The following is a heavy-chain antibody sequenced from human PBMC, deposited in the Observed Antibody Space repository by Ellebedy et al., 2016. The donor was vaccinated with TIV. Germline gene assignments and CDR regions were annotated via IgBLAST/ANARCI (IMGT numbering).Heavy chain of an antibody. CDR1: GDSIGGQY. CDR3: VRSGFSTFDFDY. Sequence: SETLSLTCTVSGDSIGGQYWGWIRQSPGRGLEWIGLIGFLSYRATTMYTPSLRSRVSFSGDWTRNQFSLTLSAVTAADAAVYYCVRSGFSTFDFDYWGQGIPVTVSS. V-gene: IGHV4-59*11. J-gene: IGHJ4*02. D-gene: IGHD6-13*01. CDR2: IGFLSYRATT.